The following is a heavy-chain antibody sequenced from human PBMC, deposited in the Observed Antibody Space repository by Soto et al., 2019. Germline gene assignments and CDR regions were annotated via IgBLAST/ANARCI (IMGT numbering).Heavy chain of an antibody. V-gene: IGHV3-23*01. CDR2: ISASGGTT. CDR3: AKVPVAGSWDYYFDY. D-gene: IGHD6-19*01. J-gene: IGHJ4*02. Sequence: SLRLSCAASGFTFSNYAVSWVRQAPGKGLEWVSGISASGGTTYYADSVRGRFSISRDDSKNTLYLQMNSLRADDTAVYYCAKVPVAGSWDYYFDYWGQGTLVTV. CDR1: GFTFSNYA.